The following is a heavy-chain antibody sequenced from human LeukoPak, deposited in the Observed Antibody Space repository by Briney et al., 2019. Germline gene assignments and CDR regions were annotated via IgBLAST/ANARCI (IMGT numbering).Heavy chain of an antibody. Sequence: SETLSLTCAVYGGSFSGYYWSWIRQPPGKGLEWIGEINHSGSTNYNPSLKRRVTISVDTSKNQFSLKLSSVTAADTAVYYCARRLRAFDYWGQGTLVTVSS. D-gene: IGHD5-12*01. J-gene: IGHJ4*02. CDR1: GGSFSGYY. V-gene: IGHV4-34*01. CDR2: INHSGST. CDR3: ARRLRAFDY.